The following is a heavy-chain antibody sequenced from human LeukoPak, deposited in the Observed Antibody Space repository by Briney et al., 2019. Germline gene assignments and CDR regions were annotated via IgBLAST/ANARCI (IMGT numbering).Heavy chain of an antibody. CDR2: IKQDGSKK. CDR1: GFTFSSYW. D-gene: IGHD5-18*01. Sequence: PGGSLRLSCAASGFTFSSYWMSWVRQAPGKGLEWVANIKQDGSKKHYVDSVKGRFTISRDNAKSTLYLQMNSLRVEDTAVYYCARARGNTYGYFEYWGQGTLVTVSS. J-gene: IGHJ4*02. V-gene: IGHV3-7*01. CDR3: ARARGNTYGYFEY.